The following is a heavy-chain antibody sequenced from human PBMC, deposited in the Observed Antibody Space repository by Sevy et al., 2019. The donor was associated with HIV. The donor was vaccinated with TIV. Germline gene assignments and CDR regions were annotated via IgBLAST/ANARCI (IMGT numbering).Heavy chain of an antibody. Sequence: LSLTCTVSGGSISSGGYYWSWIRQHPGKGLEWIGYIYYSGSTYYNPSLKSRVTISVDTSKNQFSLKLSSVTAADTTVYYCARNYYDSSGYYLGGEYYFDYWGQGTLVTVSS. J-gene: IGHJ4*02. CDR1: GGSISSGGYY. D-gene: IGHD3-22*01. V-gene: IGHV4-31*03. CDR2: IYYSGST. CDR3: ARNYYDSSGYYLGGEYYFDY.